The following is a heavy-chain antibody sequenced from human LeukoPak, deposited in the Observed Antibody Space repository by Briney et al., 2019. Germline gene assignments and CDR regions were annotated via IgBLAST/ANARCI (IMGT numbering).Heavy chain of an antibody. CDR1: GYTFTSYY. Sequence: ASVKVSCKASGYTFTSYYMHWVRQAPGQGLEWMGIINPSGGSTSYTQKFQGRVTMTRDMSTSTVYMELSSLRSEDTAVYYCARGIQLWPRAMDIRGKGTTVTVSS. J-gene: IGHJ6*03. V-gene: IGHV1-46*01. CDR3: ARGIQLWPRAMDI. CDR2: INPSGGST. D-gene: IGHD5-18*01.